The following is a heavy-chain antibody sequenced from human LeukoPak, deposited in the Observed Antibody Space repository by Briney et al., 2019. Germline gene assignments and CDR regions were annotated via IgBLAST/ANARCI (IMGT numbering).Heavy chain of an antibody. CDR1: GFTFTKFW. D-gene: IGHD6-6*01. CDR3: ARDRDSSSPWGYYYYMDV. V-gene: IGHV3-7*01. CDR2: IKQDGSEK. J-gene: IGHJ6*03. Sequence: PGGSLRLSCEASGFTFTKFWMSWVRQAPGKGLEWVANIKQDGSEKYYVDSVKGRFTISRDNAKNSLYLQMNSLRAEDTAVYYCARDRDSSSPWGYYYYMDVWGKGTTVTVSS.